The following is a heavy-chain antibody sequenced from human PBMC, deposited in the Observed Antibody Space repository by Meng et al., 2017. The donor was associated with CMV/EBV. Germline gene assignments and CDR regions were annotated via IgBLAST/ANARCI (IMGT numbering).Heavy chain of an antibody. Sequence: GGSLRLSCAASGFTFSSYGMHWVRQAPGKGPEWVAFIRYDGSNKYYADSVKGRFTISRDNAKNSLYLQMNSLRAEDTAVYYCAREGDLKRRKREEGERGGKG. CDR3: AREGDLKRRKREEGER. D-gene: IGHD3-16*01. V-gene: IGHV3-30*02. CDR1: GFTFSSYG. J-gene: IGHJ6*03. CDR2: IRYDGSNK.